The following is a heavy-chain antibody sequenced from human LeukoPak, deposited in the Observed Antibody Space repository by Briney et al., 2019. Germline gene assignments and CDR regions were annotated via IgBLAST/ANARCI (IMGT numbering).Heavy chain of an antibody. V-gene: IGHV3-23*01. Sequence: GGSLRLSCAASGFTFVSNAMSWVRQAPGKGLEWVSAISGGGDRTHYADSVKGRFTVSRDTSKSTLFLQMNSLRAEDTAVYYCAKLLRGVVVPYFDYWGQGTLVTVSS. J-gene: IGHJ4*02. D-gene: IGHD3-10*01. CDR1: GFTFVSNA. CDR3: AKLLRGVVVPYFDY. CDR2: ISGGGDRT.